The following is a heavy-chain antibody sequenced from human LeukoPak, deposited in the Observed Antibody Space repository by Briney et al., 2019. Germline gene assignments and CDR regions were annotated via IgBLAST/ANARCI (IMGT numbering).Heavy chain of an antibody. V-gene: IGHV3-48*03. Sequence: GGSLRLSCAASGFTFSSYEMNSVRQAPGKGLEWVSYISSSGSTIYYADSVKGRFTISRDNAKNSLYLQMNSLRAEDTAVYYCARSGSSGWYFDYWGQGTLVTVSS. CDR2: ISSSGSTI. J-gene: IGHJ4*02. CDR1: GFTFSSYE. D-gene: IGHD6-19*01. CDR3: ARSGSSGWYFDY.